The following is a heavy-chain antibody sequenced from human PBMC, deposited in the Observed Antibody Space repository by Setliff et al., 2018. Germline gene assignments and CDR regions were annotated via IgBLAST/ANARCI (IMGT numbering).Heavy chain of an antibody. V-gene: IGHV1-69*13. Sequence: ASVKVSCKASGGTFSSYAISWVRQAPGQGLEWMGGIIPIFGTANYAQKFQGRVTITADESTSTAYMELSSLRSEDTAVYYCARVLEPNYDFWSGYSYYFDYWGQGTLVTVSS. CDR1: GGTFSSYA. J-gene: IGHJ4*02. CDR2: IIPIFGTA. CDR3: ARVLEPNYDFWSGYSYYFDY. D-gene: IGHD3-3*01.